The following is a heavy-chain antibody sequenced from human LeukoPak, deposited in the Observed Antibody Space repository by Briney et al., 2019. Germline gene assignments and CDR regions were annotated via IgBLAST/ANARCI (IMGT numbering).Heavy chain of an antibody. J-gene: IGHJ3*02. D-gene: IGHD4-23*01. V-gene: IGHV4-61*08. CDR3: ARSATPRQAFDI. Sequence: SETLSLTCTVSGGSISSGGYYWSWIRQPPGKGLEWIGYIYYSGSTNYNPSLKSRVTISVDTSKNQFSLKLSSVTAADTAVYYCARSATPRQAFDIWGQGTMVTVSS. CDR1: GGSISSGGYY. CDR2: IYYSGST.